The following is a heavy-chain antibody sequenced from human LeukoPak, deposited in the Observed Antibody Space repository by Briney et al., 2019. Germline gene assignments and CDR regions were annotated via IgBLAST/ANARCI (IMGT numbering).Heavy chain of an antibody. Sequence: ASVKVSCKASGYTFTSYGISWVRQAPGQGLEWMGWISAYNGNTNYAQKLQGRVTMTTDTSTSTAYMELRSLRSDDTAVYYCAATTSLAAAGQKTNWFDPWGQGTLVTVSS. D-gene: IGHD6-13*01. CDR3: AATTSLAAAGQKTNWFDP. CDR2: ISAYNGNT. J-gene: IGHJ5*02. CDR1: GYTFTSYG. V-gene: IGHV1-18*01.